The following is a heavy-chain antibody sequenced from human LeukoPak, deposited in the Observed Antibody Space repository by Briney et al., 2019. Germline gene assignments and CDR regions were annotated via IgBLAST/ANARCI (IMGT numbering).Heavy chain of an antibody. D-gene: IGHD6-19*01. J-gene: IGHJ4*02. V-gene: IGHV2-5*01. Sequence: SGPTLVNPTQTLTLACTFSGFALSTSGGWVGWNRQPPAKALQWLPLIYWHDDKRYSTSLKRRLTITKDTSKNQVVLTMTNMDPVDTATYYCAHSFARIAVAGTVFDYWGQGTLVTVSS. CDR3: AHSFARIAVAGTVFDY. CDR2: IYWHDDK. CDR1: GFALSTSGGW.